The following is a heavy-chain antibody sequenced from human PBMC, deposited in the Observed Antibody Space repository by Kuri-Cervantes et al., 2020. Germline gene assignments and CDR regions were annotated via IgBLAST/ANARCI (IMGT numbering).Heavy chain of an antibody. CDR3: AKSAIFGVVTPYYYYYGMDV. Sequence: GGSLRLSCAASGFTFSSYAMHWVRQAPGKGLEWVAVISYDGSNTYYADSVKGRFTISRDNSKNTLYLQMNSLRAEDTAVYYCAKSAIFGVVTPYYYYYGMDVWGQGTTVTVSS. D-gene: IGHD3-3*01. CDR1: GFTFSSYA. CDR2: ISYDGSNT. V-gene: IGHV3-30-3*02. J-gene: IGHJ6*02.